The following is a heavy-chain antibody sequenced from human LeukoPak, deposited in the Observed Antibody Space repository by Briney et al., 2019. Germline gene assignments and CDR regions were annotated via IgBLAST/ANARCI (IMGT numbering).Heavy chain of an antibody. J-gene: IGHJ4*02. CDR2: ISDIGSI. CDR1: GGSISSYY. D-gene: IGHD3-22*01. CDR3: AIYYDSSGYYSYFDY. V-gene: IGHV4-59*01. Sequence: PSETLSLTCTVSGGSISSYYWSWIRQPPGKGLEWIAYISDIGSINYNPSLKSRVTISLDTSKNQFSLKLSSVTAADTAVYYCAIYYDSSGYYSYFDYWGQGTLVTVSS.